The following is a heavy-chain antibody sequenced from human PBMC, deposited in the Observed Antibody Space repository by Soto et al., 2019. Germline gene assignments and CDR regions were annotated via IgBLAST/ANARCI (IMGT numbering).Heavy chain of an antibody. D-gene: IGHD5-18*01. V-gene: IGHV3-74*01. CDR1: GFTFSNYW. Sequence: EVQLVESGGGLVQPGGSLRLSCAASGFTFSNYWMHWVRQAPGKGLVWVSHINTDGSTATYADSVKGRFTISRDNAKNTLYLQMNSLRAEDTAVYYCVRDRPNSAFDPWGQGTLVTVSS. J-gene: IGHJ5*02. CDR3: VRDRPNSAFDP. CDR2: INTDGSTA.